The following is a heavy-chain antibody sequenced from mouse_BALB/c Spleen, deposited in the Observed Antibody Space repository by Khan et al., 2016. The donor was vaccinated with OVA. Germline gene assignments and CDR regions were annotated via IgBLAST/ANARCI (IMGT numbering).Heavy chain of an antibody. V-gene: IGHV1S22*01. D-gene: IGHD2-12*01. Sequence: LQQPGSELVRPGASVKLSCKASGYTFTSYWMHWVKQRPGQGLEWIGDIYPGSGSTNYDETFKSKATLTVDTSSSTAYMQRISLTSEDSAVYYCTRWSYWFAYWGQGTLVTVSA. CDR2: IYPGSGST. CDR3: TRWSYWFAY. CDR1: GYTFTSYW. J-gene: IGHJ3*01.